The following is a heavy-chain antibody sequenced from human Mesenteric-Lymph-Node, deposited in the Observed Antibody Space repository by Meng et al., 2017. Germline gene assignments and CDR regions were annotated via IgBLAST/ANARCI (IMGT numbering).Heavy chain of an antibody. J-gene: IGHJ4*02. CDR2: FSGSDGGT. CDR1: GCSFSTCS. CDR3: AKEMGAVGTTYFDY. V-gene: IGHV3-23*01. D-gene: IGHD6-13*01. Sequence: EVQLLESGGGLVQPGGSLRLSGAAAGCSFSTCSMSWVRQAPGKGLEWISAFSGSDGGTHYAASVKGRFIISRDSSKTTLYLQMNSLRDEDTAIYYCAKEMGAVGTTYFDYWGQGTLVTVSS.